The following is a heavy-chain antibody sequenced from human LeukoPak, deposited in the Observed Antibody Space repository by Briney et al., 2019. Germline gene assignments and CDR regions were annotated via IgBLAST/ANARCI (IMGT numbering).Heavy chain of an antibody. V-gene: IGHV3-30*04. D-gene: IGHD4-17*01. CDR3: AREPSYGDYVDGFYFDY. CDR2: ISYDGSNK. CDR1: GFTFSSYA. Sequence: PGRSLRLSCAASGFTFSSYAMHWVRQAPGKGLEWVAVISYDGSNKYYADSVKGRFTISRDNSKNTLYLQMKSLRAEDTAVYYCAREPSYGDYVDGFYFDYWGQGTLVTVSS. J-gene: IGHJ4*02.